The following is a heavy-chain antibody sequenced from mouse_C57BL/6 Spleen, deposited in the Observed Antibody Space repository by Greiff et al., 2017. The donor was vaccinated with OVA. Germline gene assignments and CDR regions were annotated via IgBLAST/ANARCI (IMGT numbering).Heavy chain of an antibody. J-gene: IGHJ2*01. CDR1: GYAFSSSW. D-gene: IGHD1-1*01. CDR2: IYPGDGDT. CDR3: ARLSSSYFDY. V-gene: IGHV1-82*01. Sequence: VQLVESGPELVKPGASVKISCKASGYAFSSSWMNWVKQRPGKGLEWIGRIYPGDGDTNYNGKFKGKATLTADKSSSTAYMQLSSLTSEDSAVYFCARLSSSYFDYWGQGTTLTVSS.